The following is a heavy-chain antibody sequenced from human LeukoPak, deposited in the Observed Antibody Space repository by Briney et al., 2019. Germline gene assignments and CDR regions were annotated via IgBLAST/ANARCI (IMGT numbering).Heavy chain of an antibody. V-gene: IGHV4-39*07. CDR3: ARATRNYDSSDGLDY. J-gene: IGHJ4*02. Sequence: SETLSLTCTVSGGSISTSNYYWGWIRQPPGKGLEWIGNIFYSGSTYYSPSLRSRVTISLDTSRNQFSLKLNSVTAADTAVYYCARATRNYDSSDGLDYWGQGTLVTVSS. CDR1: GGSISTSNYY. D-gene: IGHD3-22*01. CDR2: IFYSGST.